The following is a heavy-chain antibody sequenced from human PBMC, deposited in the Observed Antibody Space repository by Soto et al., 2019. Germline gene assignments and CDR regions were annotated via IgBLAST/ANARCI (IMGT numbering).Heavy chain of an antibody. D-gene: IGHD6-13*01. J-gene: IGHJ4*02. CDR1: GGTFSSYT. V-gene: IGHV1-69*02. CDR2: IIPILGIA. CDR3: ASPYSSSWYLFDY. Sequence: SVKVSCKASGGTFSSYTISWVRQAPGQGLEWMGRIIPILGIANYAQKFQGRVTITGDKSTSTAYMELSSLRSEDTAVYYCASPYSSSWYLFDYWGQGTLVTVSS.